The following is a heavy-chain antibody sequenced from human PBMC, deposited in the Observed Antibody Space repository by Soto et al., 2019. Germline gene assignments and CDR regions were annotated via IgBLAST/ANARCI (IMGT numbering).Heavy chain of an antibody. CDR1: GFTFSSYD. D-gene: IGHD2-15*01. Sequence: WGSLRRSCAASGFTFSSYDMHWVRQATGKGREWVSAIGTAGDTYYPGSVKVRFTISRENAKNSVYLQMNSLRAGDTAVYYCEREHCSGGSCYFDYWGQGTLVTV. V-gene: IGHV3-13*01. J-gene: IGHJ4*02. CDR3: EREHCSGGSCYFDY. CDR2: IGTAGDT.